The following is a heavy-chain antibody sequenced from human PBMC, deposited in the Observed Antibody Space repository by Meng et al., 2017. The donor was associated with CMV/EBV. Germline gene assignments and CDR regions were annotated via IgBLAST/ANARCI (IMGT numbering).Heavy chain of an antibody. D-gene: IGHD1-7*01. V-gene: IGHV4-34*01. CDR2: INHSGST. Sequence: SETLSLTCAVYGGSFSGYYWSWIRQPPGKGLEWIGEINHSGSTNYNPSLKSRVTISVDTSKNQFSLKLSSVTAADTALYYCARGSWYNWNYGNWFDPWGQGTLVAVSS. CDR3: ARGSWYNWNYGNWFDP. J-gene: IGHJ5*02. CDR1: GGSFSGYY.